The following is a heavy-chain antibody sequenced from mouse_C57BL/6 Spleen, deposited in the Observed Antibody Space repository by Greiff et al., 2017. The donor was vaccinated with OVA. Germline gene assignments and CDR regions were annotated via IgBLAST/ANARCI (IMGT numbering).Heavy chain of an antibody. CDR1: GYAFTSSW. CDR3: ARSGYSNYGYAMDY. J-gene: IGHJ4*01. D-gene: IGHD2-5*01. V-gene: IGHV1-82*01. Sequence: VQLQQSGPELVKPGASVKISCKASGYAFTSSWMNWVKQRPGKGLEWIGRIYPGAGGTNYNGKFKGKATLTADKSSSTAYMQLSSLTSEDSAVYYCARSGYSNYGYAMDYWGQGTSVTVSS. CDR2: IYPGAGGT.